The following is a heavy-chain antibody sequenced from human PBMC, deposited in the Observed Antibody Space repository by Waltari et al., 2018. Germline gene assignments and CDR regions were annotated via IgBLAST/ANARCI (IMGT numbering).Heavy chain of an antibody. CDR1: GGSFSTYT. CDR2: ITPEVRRT. CDR3: AKGESMVQWGGGYYGLDV. D-gene: IGHD3-10*01. J-gene: IGHJ6*01. Sequence: QVQLVQSGAEVKKTGSSVKVSCTASGGSFSTYTISWVRQAPGQGLEYMGGITPEVRRTHHTEKVQGVGSITADEVTTTVYMELKTLKHEETAIYFCAKGESMVQWGGGYYGLDVWGQGTSVAVVS. V-gene: IGHV1-69*13.